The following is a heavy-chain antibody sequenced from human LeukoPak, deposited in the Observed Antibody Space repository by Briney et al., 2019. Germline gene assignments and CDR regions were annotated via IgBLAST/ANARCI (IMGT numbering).Heavy chain of an antibody. CDR2: TYYRSKWYN. Sequence: SQTLSLTCAISGDSVSSNSAAWNWIRQSPSRGLEWLGRTYYRSKWYNDYAVSVKSRITINPDTSKNQFSLKLNSVTAADTAVYYCAREVEYYDSSGHRPHAFDIWGQGTVVTVSS. J-gene: IGHJ3*02. CDR3: AREVEYYDSSGHRPHAFDI. V-gene: IGHV6-1*01. CDR1: GDSVSSNSAA. D-gene: IGHD3-22*01.